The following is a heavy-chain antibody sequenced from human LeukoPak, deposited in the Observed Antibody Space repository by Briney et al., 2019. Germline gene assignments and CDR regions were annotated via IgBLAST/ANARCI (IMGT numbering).Heavy chain of an antibody. CDR3: AREYTGYSYYYMDG. Sequence: ASLKVSCAVSGGTLSNAISWVRQAPGQGLEWMGGIIPIFGTTNYAQKFQGRLTITTDESTNAVYMKLSSLRSEDTAVYYCAREYTGYSYYYMDGWGKGTTVTAS. CDR1: GGTLSNA. CDR2: IIPIFGTT. D-gene: IGHD1-14*01. V-gene: IGHV1-69*05. J-gene: IGHJ6*03.